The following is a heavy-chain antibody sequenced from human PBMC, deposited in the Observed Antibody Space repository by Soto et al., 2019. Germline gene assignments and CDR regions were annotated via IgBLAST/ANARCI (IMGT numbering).Heavy chain of an antibody. CDR2: ISGYDGNT. D-gene: IGHD3-10*01. V-gene: IGHV1-18*01. J-gene: IGHJ4*02. CDR1: GFTLNEFG. CDR3: AREEWFGQTPFDS. Sequence: QVQLVQSGAEVKKSGASVKVSCKASGFTLNEFGVSWVRQAPGQGLEWMGWISGYDGNTNFAQKYEGRVTMIIDSSTSTAYMELRNLRSDDTAMYYCAREEWFGQTPFDSWGQGTLVTVSS.